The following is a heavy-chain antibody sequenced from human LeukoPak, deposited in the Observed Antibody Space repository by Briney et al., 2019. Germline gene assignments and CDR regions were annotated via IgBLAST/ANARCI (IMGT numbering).Heavy chain of an antibody. J-gene: IGHJ5*02. D-gene: IGHD2-15*01. Sequence: GGSLRLSCAASGFSFSNYAMSWVRQAPGKGLEWVSAIRGSGGSTYYADSVKGRFTISRDNSKNSLYLQMNSLRDEDTAVYYCARSNLLRYLEPWGQGILVSVSS. CDR2: IRGSGGST. V-gene: IGHV3-23*01. CDR1: GFSFSNYA. CDR3: ARSNLLRYLEP.